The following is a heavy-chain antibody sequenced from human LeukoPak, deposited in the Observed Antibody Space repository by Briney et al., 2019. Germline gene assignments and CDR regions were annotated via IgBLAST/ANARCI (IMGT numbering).Heavy chain of an antibody. Sequence: ASVKVSCEASGYTFTGYYMHWVRQAPGQGLEWMGWINPNSGGTNYAQKFQGRVTMTRDTSISTAYMELSRLRSDDTAVYYCARDFVVPAYCGGDCYSREHDAFDIWGQGTMVTVSS. CDR1: GYTFTGYY. CDR3: ARDFVVPAYCGGDCYSREHDAFDI. CDR2: INPNSGGT. D-gene: IGHD2-21*02. J-gene: IGHJ3*02. V-gene: IGHV1-2*02.